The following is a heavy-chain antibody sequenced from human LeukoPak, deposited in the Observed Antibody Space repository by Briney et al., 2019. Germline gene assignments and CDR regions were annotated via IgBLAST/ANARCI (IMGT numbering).Heavy chain of an antibody. J-gene: IGHJ4*02. D-gene: IGHD3-16*01. CDR1: GYSFTNYW. CDR3: ARPPNAYFYYYDY. V-gene: IGHV5-51*01. CDR2: IYPGDSDT. Sequence: GESLKISCKGSGYSFTNYWIGWVRQMPGKGLEWMGIIYPGDSDTRYSPSFQGQVTISADKFISTAYLQWSSLKASDTAMYYCARPPNAYFYYYDYWGQGTLVTVSS.